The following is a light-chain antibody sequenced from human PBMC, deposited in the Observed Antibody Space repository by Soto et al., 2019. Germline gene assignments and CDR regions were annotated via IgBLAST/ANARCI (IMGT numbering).Light chain of an antibody. Sequence: QSALTQPASVSGSPGQSITISCTGTSSDVGGYNYVSWYQQHPGKAPKLMIYEVSNRPSGVSNRFSGSKSGNTASLTISGLQAEDEADYYCSSYTSSSPYFFGTETKLTVL. CDR3: SSYTSSSPYF. CDR1: SSDVGGYNY. CDR2: EVS. V-gene: IGLV2-14*01. J-gene: IGLJ1*01.